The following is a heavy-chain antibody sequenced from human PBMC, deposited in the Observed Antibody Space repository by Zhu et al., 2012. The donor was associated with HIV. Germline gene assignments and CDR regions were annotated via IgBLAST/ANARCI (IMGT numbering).Heavy chain of an antibody. CDR2: IYHSGST. D-gene: IGHD3/OR15-3a*01. CDR3: ARGGGXPSLDLT. J-gene: IGHJ4*02. Sequence: QVQLQESGSGLVKPSQTLSLTCAVSGGSISSGGYSWSWIRQPPGKGLEWIGYIYHSGSTYYNPSLKSRVTISVDRSKNQFSLKLSSVTAADTAVYYCARGGGXPSLDLTWGQGNPGHRLL. CDR1: GGSISSGGYS. V-gene: IGHV4-30-2*01.